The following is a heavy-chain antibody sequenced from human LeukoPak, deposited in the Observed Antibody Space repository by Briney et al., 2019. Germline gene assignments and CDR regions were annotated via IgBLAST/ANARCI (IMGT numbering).Heavy chain of an antibody. CDR3: ARDYYMGIVDQ. J-gene: IGHJ5*02. Sequence: RGSLRLSCAASGFTFSSYAMSWVRQAPGKGLEWVSAISGSGGSTYYADSVKGRFTISRDNSKNTLYLQMNSLRVEDTSVYYCARDYYMGIVDQWGQGTRVTVSS. V-gene: IGHV3-23*01. D-gene: IGHD3-22*01. CDR1: GFTFSSYA. CDR2: ISGSGGST.